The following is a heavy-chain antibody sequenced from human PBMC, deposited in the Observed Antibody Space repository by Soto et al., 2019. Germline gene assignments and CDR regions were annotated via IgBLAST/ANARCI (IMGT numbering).Heavy chain of an antibody. CDR2: ISSSSSYI. V-gene: IGHV3-21*01. CDR1: GFTFSSYS. CDR3: AREGEEVVGPAAIYEPGRVYDYYGMDV. Sequence: EVQLVESGGGLVKPGGSLRLSCAASGFTFSSYSMNWVRQAPGKGLEWVSSISSSSSYIYYADSVKGRFTISRDNAKNSLYLKMNSLRAEDTAVYYCAREGEEVVGPAAIYEPGRVYDYYGMDVWGQGTTVTVSS. D-gene: IGHD2-2*02. J-gene: IGHJ6*02.